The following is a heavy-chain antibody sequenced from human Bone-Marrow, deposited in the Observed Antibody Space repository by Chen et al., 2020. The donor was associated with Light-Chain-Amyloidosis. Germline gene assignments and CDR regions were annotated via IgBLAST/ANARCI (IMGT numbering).Heavy chain of an antibody. J-gene: IGHJ5*02. CDR1: AVSFSAYY. CDR2: VTHTGST. CDR3: ARNGHYSMDA. D-gene: IGHD2-15*01. Sequence: QVQLQPGGAGLLKPSETLSLTCAVYAVSFSAYYWRWVRQPPGKGLEWIGEVTHTGSTSYNPSVESRVTMSLDMSKNQFSLKLTSVSAADTAVYYWARNGHYSMDAWGQGTLVTVSS. V-gene: IGHV4-34*01.